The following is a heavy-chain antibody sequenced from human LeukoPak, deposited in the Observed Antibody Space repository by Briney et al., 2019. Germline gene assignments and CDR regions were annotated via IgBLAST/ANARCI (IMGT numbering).Heavy chain of an antibody. CDR3: AKDSSTWGNLAGHFDS. D-gene: IGHD6-13*01. CDR2: FYASGTT. Sequence: SETLSLTCTVSGGSIVSHYWNWIRQPAGRGLEWIGRFYASGTTNTSPSLKSRVTMSVDTSKNQFSLKLSSVTAADTAVYYCAKDSSTWGNLAGHFDSWGQGTLVTVSA. J-gene: IGHJ4*02. V-gene: IGHV4-4*07. CDR1: GGSIVSHY.